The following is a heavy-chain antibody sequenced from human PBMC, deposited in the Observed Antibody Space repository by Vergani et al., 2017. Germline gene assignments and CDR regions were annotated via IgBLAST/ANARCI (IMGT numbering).Heavy chain of an antibody. Sequence: QVQLQESGPGLVKPSETLSLTCTVSGGSISSYYWSWIRQPAGKGLEWIGRIYTSGSTHYNPSLKSRVTMSVDTSKNQFSLKLSSVTAADTAVYYCARVVSSSWRTAYFDYWGQGTLVTVSS. CDR3: ARVVSSSWRTAYFDY. V-gene: IGHV4-4*07. CDR1: GGSISSYY. J-gene: IGHJ4*02. CDR2: IYTSGST. D-gene: IGHD6-13*01.